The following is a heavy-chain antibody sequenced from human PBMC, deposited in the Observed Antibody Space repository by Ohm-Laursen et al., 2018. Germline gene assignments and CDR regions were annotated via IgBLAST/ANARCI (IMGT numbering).Heavy chain of an antibody. CDR3: AREGKSDDSTGYFLGY. J-gene: IGHJ4*02. Sequence: SETLSLTCAVYGGSFSGYYWSWIRQPPGKGLEWIGEINHSGSTNYNPSLKSRVTISVDTSKNQVSLKLSSSTDADTAVYYCAREGKSDDSTGYFLGYWGPGTLVTVSS. CDR2: INHSGST. D-gene: IGHD3-22*01. CDR1: GGSFSGYY. V-gene: IGHV4-34*01.